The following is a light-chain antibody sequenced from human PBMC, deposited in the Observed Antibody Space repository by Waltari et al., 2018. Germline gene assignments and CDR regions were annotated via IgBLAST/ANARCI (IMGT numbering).Light chain of an antibody. CDR1: SSAVAGYNY. CDR2: EVS. Sequence: QSALTQPPSASGSPGQSVTISCPGPSSAVAGYNYVPWYQQHPGKAPKVIIFEVSKRPSGVPDRFTGSKSGNTASLTVSGLQAGDEADYYCCSYAGSNNLVFGGGTKLTVL. V-gene: IGLV2-8*01. J-gene: IGLJ2*01. CDR3: CSYAGSNNLV.